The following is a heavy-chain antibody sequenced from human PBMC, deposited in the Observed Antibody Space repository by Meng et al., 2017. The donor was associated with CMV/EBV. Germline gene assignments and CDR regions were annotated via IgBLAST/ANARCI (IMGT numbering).Heavy chain of an antibody. D-gene: IGHD2-2*01. CDR1: GFTFSSYG. V-gene: IGHV3-33*06. Sequence: GESLKISCAASGFTFSSYGMHWVRQAPGKGLEWVAVIWYDGSNKYYADSVKGRFTISRDNSKNTLYLQMNSLRAEDTAVYYCAKGSRLPEGIYYYGMDVRGQGTTVTVSS. CDR3: AKGSRLPEGIYYYGMDV. CDR2: IWYDGSNK. J-gene: IGHJ6*02.